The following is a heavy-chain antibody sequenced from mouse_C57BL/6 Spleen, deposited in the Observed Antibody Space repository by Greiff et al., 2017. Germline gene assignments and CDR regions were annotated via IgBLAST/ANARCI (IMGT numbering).Heavy chain of an antibody. V-gene: IGHV1-55*01. CDR1: GYTFTSYW. D-gene: IGHD2-1*01. J-gene: IGHJ2*01. CDR3: ARVGGNYGFDY. Sequence: VQLQQPGAELVKPGASVKMSCTASGYTFTSYWITWVKQRPGQGLEWIGDIYPGSGSTNYTEKFKGKATLTVDTSSSTAYMQLSSLTSEDSAVYYYARVGGNYGFDYWGQGTTLTVSS. CDR2: IYPGSGST.